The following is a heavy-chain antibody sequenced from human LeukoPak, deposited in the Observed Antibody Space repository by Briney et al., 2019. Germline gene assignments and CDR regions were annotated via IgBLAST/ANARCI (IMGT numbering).Heavy chain of an antibody. J-gene: IGHJ6*03. D-gene: IGHD7-27*01. Sequence: PGRSLRLSCAASGFTFSSYGMHWVRQAPGKGLEWVAVIWYDGSNKYYADSVKGRFTIYRDNSKNTLYLQMNSLRGEDTAVYYCAKSGAHYYMDVWGKGTTVTVSS. CDR2: IWYDGSNK. CDR1: GFTFSSYG. V-gene: IGHV3-33*06. CDR3: AKSGAHYYMDV.